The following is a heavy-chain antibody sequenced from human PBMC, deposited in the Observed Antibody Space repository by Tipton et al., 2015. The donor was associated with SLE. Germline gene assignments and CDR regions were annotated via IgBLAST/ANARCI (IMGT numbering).Heavy chain of an antibody. CDR2: IKEDGSEK. J-gene: IGHJ4*02. CDR1: GFTFSNDW. Sequence: SLRPSCAASGFTFSNDWMTWVRQAPGKGLEWVASIKEDGSEKYYVDSVKGRFTISRDNGKNSLYLQMNSLRAEDAAVYHCARYRGLGNWGQGTLVTVSS. V-gene: IGHV3-7*03. D-gene: IGHD5-12*01. CDR3: ARYRGLGN.